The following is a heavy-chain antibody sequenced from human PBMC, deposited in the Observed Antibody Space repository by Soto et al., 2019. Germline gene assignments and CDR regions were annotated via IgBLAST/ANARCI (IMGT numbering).Heavy chain of an antibody. CDR1: GGTFSSYA. V-gene: IGHV1-69*12. CDR3: EGPPGGCSGGSCPYYYYGMDV. J-gene: IGHJ6*02. Sequence: QVQLVQSGAEVKKPGSSVKVSCKASGGTFSSYAISWVRQAPGQGLEWMGGIIPIFGTANYAQKFQGRVTITADESTSTAYMELRSLRSEDTAVSYCEGPPGGCSGGSCPYYYYGMDVWGRGTTVTVSS. D-gene: IGHD2-15*01. CDR2: IIPIFGTA.